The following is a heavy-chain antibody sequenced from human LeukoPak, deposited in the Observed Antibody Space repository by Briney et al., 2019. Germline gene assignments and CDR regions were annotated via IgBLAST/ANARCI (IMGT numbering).Heavy chain of an antibody. Sequence: PGGSLRLSCAAPGFTFSSYWMHWVRQAPGKGLVWVSRINSDGSSTSYADSVKGRFTISRDNAKNTLYLQMNSLRAEDTAVYYCARDKDGDGYQDYWGQGTLVTVSS. V-gene: IGHV3-74*01. J-gene: IGHJ4*02. D-gene: IGHD5-12*01. CDR3: ARDKDGDGYQDY. CDR1: GFTFSSYW. CDR2: INSDGSST.